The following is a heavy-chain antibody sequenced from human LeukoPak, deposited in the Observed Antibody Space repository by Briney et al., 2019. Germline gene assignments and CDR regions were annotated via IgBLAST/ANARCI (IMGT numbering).Heavy chain of an antibody. Sequence: GGSLRLSCAASGFTFSSYWMHWVRQAPGEGLVWVSRINSDGSSTSYADSVKGRFTISRDNAKNTLYLQMNSLRAEDTAVYYCASSPHKFYVLDYWGQGTLVTVSS. D-gene: IGHD2/OR15-2a*01. J-gene: IGHJ4*02. V-gene: IGHV3-74*01. CDR3: ASSPHKFYVLDY. CDR1: GFTFSSYW. CDR2: INSDGSST.